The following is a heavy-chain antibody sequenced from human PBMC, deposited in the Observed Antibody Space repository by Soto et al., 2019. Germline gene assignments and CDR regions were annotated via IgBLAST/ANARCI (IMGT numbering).Heavy chain of an antibody. CDR1: GFTFSSYA. CDR3: ARDRLSTVRIAAAGTGRYCYYGMDV. CDR2: ISYDGSNK. J-gene: IGHJ6*02. Sequence: QVQLVESGGGVVQPGRSLRLSCAASGFTFSSYAMHWVRQAPGKGLEWVAVISYDGSNKYYADSVKGRFTISRDNSKNTLYLQMHSLRAEETAVYYCARDRLSTVRIAAAGTGRYCYYGMDVWGQGTTVTVSS. D-gene: IGHD6-13*01. V-gene: IGHV3-30-3*01.